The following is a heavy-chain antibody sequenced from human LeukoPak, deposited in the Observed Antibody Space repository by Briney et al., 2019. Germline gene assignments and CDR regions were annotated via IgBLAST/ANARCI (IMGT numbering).Heavy chain of an antibody. D-gene: IGHD3-3*01. Sequence: SETLSLTCTVSGGSISSYYWSWIRQPPGKGLEWIGYIYYSGSTNYNPSLKSRVTISVDTSKNQFSLKLSSVTAADTAVYYCATDFMVKGPWSGYPPGLFGYWGQGTLVTVSS. V-gene: IGHV4-59*12. CDR3: ATDFMVKGPWSGYPPGLFGY. J-gene: IGHJ4*02. CDR1: GGSISSYY. CDR2: IYYSGST.